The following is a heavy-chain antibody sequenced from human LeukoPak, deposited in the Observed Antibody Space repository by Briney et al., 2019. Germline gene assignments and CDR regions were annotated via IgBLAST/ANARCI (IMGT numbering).Heavy chain of an antibody. Sequence: GGSLKLSCAPSGFTFRGSAMHWARQASGKGGDWVGRIRSKTNSYATAYAASVKGRFTISRDDSKNTAYLQMNSLKTEDTGVYYCTSGGYCTSTSCYGVYWGQGTLVTVSS. J-gene: IGHJ4*02. CDR2: IRSKTNSYAT. CDR3: TSGGYCTSTSCYGVY. D-gene: IGHD2-2*01. V-gene: IGHV3-73*01. CDR1: GFTFRGSA.